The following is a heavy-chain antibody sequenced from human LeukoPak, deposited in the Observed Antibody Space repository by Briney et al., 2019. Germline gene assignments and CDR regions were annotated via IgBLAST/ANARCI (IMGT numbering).Heavy chain of an antibody. Sequence: SGTLSLTCADSGDSMDSHSWWSWARPPPGKGLEWIGEIYHSGGANYKPSLKSRVTMSVDTSKNHFSLKLTSVTAADTAVYYCAVMSEWAYYFDYWGQGTLVTVSS. CDR3: AVMSEWAYYFDY. D-gene: IGHD3-16*01. CDR2: IYHSGGA. V-gene: IGHV4-4*02. J-gene: IGHJ4*02. CDR1: GDSMDSHSW.